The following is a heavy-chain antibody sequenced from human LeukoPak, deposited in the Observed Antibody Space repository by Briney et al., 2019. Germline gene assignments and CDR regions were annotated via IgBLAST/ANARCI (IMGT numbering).Heavy chain of an antibody. J-gene: IGHJ4*02. D-gene: IGHD2-15*01. CDR1: GFTFSSYA. V-gene: IGHV3-23*01. Sequence: GGSLRLSCAASGFTFSSYAMSWVRQAPGKGLEWVSAISGSGGSTYYADSAKGRFTISRDNSKNTLYLQMNSLRAEDTAVYYCAKVSDIVVEPEFDYWGQGTLVTVSS. CDR3: AKVSDIVVEPEFDY. CDR2: ISGSGGST.